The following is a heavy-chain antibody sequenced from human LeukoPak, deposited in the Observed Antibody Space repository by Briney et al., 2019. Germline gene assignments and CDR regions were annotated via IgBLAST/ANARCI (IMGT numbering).Heavy chain of an antibody. Sequence: ASVKVSCKASGGTFSSYAISWVRQAPGQGLEWMGGIIPIFGTANYAQKFQGRVTITADESTSTAYMELSSLRSEDTAVYYCARSWVGAATRTDYWGQGTLVTVSS. CDR3: ARSWVGAATRTDY. V-gene: IGHV1-69*13. CDR2: IIPIFGTA. CDR1: GGTFSSYA. D-gene: IGHD2-15*01. J-gene: IGHJ4*02.